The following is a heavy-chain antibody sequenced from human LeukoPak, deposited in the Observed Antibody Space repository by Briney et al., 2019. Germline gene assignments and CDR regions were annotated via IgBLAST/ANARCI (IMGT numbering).Heavy chain of an antibody. V-gene: IGHV1-2*06. J-gene: IGHJ6*02. CDR2: INPNSGGT. CDR3: ARGGYDFVYYYYGMDV. D-gene: IGHD3-3*01. CDR1: GYTVTSYY. Sequence: GASVKISCKASGYTVTSYYMHWVRQAPGQGLEWMGRINPNSGGTNYAQKFQGRVTKTRDTSISTAYMELSRLRSDDTAVYYCARGGYDFVYYYYGMDVWGQGTTVTVSS.